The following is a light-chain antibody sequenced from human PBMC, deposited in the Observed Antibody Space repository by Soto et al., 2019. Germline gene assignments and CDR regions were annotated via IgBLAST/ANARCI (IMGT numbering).Light chain of an antibody. Sequence: QSVLTQPPSVSAAPGQKVTISCSGGSSNIGSNYVSWYQQLPGTAPKLLIYDNNNRPSGIPDRFSGSKSGTSATLGITGLQTGDEADYYCEAWDSSLSAGVFGGGTKLTVL. J-gene: IGLJ2*01. CDR2: DNN. V-gene: IGLV1-51*01. CDR3: EAWDSSLSAGV. CDR1: SSNIGSNY.